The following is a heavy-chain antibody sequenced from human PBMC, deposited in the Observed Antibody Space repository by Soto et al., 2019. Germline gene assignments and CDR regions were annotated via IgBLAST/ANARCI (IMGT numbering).Heavy chain of an antibody. Sequence: ASVKVSCKASGYTFTGYYMHWVRQAPGQGLEWMGWINPNSGGTNYAQKFQGRVTMTRDTSISTAYMELSRLRSDDTAVYYCARSPTPPTVTTHFDCWGQGTLVTVSS. CDR1: GYTFTGYY. J-gene: IGHJ4*02. D-gene: IGHD4-17*01. CDR2: INPNSGGT. V-gene: IGHV1-2*02. CDR3: ARSPTPPTVTTHFDC.